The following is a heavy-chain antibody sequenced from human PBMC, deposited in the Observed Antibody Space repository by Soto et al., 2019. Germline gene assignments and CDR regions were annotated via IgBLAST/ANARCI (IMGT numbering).Heavy chain of an antibody. CDR1: GGIFSSFS. CDR2: IIPMTGTP. D-gene: IGHD2-21*01. V-gene: IGHV1-69*01. J-gene: IGHJ5*01. Sequence: QVQLVQSGAEVKTPGSSVEVSCKASGGIFSSFSITWVRQVPGHGLEWMGGIIPMTGTPNYAEKFQGRLTLSSDASARTAYLVLSSLKFEDTAAYYCQNGPILPGATSWLDACGHVTDGFVSP. CDR3: QNGPILPGATSWLDA.